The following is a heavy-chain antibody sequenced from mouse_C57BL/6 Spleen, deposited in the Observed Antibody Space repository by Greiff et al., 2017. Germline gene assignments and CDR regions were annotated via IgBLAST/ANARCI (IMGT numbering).Heavy chain of an antibody. CDR3: TREGDYYGSSLDY. CDR2: IDPETGGT. V-gene: IGHV1-15*01. D-gene: IGHD1-1*01. J-gene: IGHJ2*01. Sequence: QVHVKQSGAELVRPGASVTLSCKASGYTFTDYEMHWVKQTPVHGLEWIGAIDPETGGTAYNQKFKGKAILTADKSSSTAYMELRSLTSEDSAVYYCTREGDYYGSSLDYWGQGTTLTVSS. CDR1: GYTFTDYE.